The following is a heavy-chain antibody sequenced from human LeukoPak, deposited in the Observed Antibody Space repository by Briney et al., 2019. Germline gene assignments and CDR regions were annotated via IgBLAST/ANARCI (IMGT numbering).Heavy chain of an antibody. Sequence: ASVKVSCKASGYTFTGYYMHWVRQAPGQGLEWMGWINPNSGGTNYAQKFQGRVTMTRDTSISTAYMELSRLRSDDTAVYHCARDRGIAAAGDYWGQGTLVTVSS. J-gene: IGHJ4*02. CDR1: GYTFTGYY. CDR2: INPNSGGT. CDR3: ARDRGIAAAGDY. V-gene: IGHV1-2*02. D-gene: IGHD6-13*01.